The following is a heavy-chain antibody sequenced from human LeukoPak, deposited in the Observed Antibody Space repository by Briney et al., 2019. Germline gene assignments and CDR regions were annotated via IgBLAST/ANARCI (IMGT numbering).Heavy chain of an antibody. CDR2: INHSGST. D-gene: IGHD2-15*01. Sequence: GSLRLSCAASGLTFSIHWMNWVRQPPGKGLEWIGEINHSGSTNYNPSLKSRVTISVDTSKNQFSLKLSSVTAADTAVYYCASVGRQKSRYYMDVWGKGTTVTVSS. CDR1: GLTFSIHW. CDR3: ASVGRQKSRYYMDV. J-gene: IGHJ6*03. V-gene: IGHV4-34*01.